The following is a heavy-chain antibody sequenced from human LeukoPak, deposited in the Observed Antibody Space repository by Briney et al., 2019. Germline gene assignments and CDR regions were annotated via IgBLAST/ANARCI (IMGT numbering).Heavy chain of an antibody. D-gene: IGHD4-4*01. CDR3: ARDSQDGDYSNYYFDY. CDR2: ITRSSSYI. CDR1: GFTFSSYS. J-gene: IGHJ4*02. V-gene: IGHV3-21*01. Sequence: GGSLRLSCAASGFTFSSYSMNWVRPAPGKGLEWVSSITRSSSYIYYADSVKGRFTISRDNAKNSLYLQMNSLRAEDTAVYFCARDSQDGDYSNYYFDYWGQGTLVTVSS.